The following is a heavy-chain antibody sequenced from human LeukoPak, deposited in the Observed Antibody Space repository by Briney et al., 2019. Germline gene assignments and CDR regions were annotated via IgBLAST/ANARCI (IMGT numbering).Heavy chain of an antibody. D-gene: IGHD6-19*01. V-gene: IGHV3-30*02. J-gene: IGHJ4*02. CDR1: GFTFNSYG. CDR2: ISYDGSKI. CDR3: AKGGSASYYDC. Sequence: GGSLTLSCAASGFTFNSYGMHWARQAPGKGLEWVAYISYDGSKIYHADSVKGRFTISRDNSKNTLYGQMISLGPEDTAVYYCAKGGSASYYDCWGQGTLVTVSS.